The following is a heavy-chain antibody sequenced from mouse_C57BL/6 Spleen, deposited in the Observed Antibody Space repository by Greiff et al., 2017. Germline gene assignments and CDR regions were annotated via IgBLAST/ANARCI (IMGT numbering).Heavy chain of an antibody. CDR2: ISDGGSYT. CDR1: GFTFSSYA. V-gene: IGHV5-4*01. CDR3: ARRERLAYGSLYAMDY. J-gene: IGHJ4*01. Sequence: EVQVVESGGGLVKPGGSLTLSCAASGFTFSSYAMSWVRQTPEKRLEWVATISDGGSYTYYPDNVKGRFTISRDNAKNNLYLQMSHLKSEDTAMYYCARRERLAYGSLYAMDYWGQGTSVTVSS. D-gene: IGHD1-1*01.